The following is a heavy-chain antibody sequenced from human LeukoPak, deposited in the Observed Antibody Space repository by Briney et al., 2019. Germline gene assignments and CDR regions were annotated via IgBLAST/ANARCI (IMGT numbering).Heavy chain of an antibody. V-gene: IGHV1-2*02. Sequence: ASVKVSCKASGYTFTGYYMHWVRQAPGQGLEWMGWINPNSGGTNYAQKFQGRVTMTRDTSISTAYMELSRLRSDDTAVYYCARGTPGDSYNGVFPLFDYWGQGTLVTVSS. CDR1: GYTFTGYY. CDR3: ARGTPGDSYNGVFPLFDY. D-gene: IGHD5-24*01. J-gene: IGHJ4*02. CDR2: INPNSGGT.